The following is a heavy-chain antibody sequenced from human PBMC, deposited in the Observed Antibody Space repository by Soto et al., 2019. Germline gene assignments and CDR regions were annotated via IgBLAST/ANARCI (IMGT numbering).Heavy chain of an antibody. V-gene: IGHV4-59*01. J-gene: IGHJ4*02. Sequence: SETLSLTCTVSGGSISSYYWSWIRQPPGKGLEWIGYIYYSGTTNYNPSLKSRVTISVDTSKNQFSLKLSSVTAEDTAVYYCAREVVVAATGSGYWGQGTLVTVSS. CDR1: GGSISSYY. D-gene: IGHD2-15*01. CDR3: AREVVVAATGSGY. CDR2: IYYSGTT.